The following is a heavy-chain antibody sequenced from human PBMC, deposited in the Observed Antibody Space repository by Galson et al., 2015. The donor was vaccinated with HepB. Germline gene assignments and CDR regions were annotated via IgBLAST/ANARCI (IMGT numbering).Heavy chain of an antibody. V-gene: IGHV3-73*01. D-gene: IGHD1-26*01. J-gene: IGHJ5*02. CDR2: IRSKANSYAT. CDR1: GFTFSGSA. Sequence: SLRLSCAASGFTFSGSAMHWVRQASGKGLEWVGRIRSKANSYATAYAASVKGRFTISRDDSKNTAYLQMNSLKTEDTAVYYCTRHAIGATDYNWFDPWGQGTLVTVSS. CDR3: TRHAIGATDYNWFDP.